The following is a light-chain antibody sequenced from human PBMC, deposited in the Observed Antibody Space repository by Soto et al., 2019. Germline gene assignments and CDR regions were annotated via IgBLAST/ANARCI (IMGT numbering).Light chain of an antibody. CDR3: QQYDNLLLT. J-gene: IGKJ4*01. V-gene: IGKV1-33*01. CDR1: QDISNY. Sequence: IQMTQSPSSLSASVGDRVTITCQASQDISNYLNWYKQKPGKAPKLLIYDASNLETGVPSRFSGSGSGTDFTFTISSLQPEDIATYYCQQYDNLLLTFGGGTKVEIK. CDR2: DAS.